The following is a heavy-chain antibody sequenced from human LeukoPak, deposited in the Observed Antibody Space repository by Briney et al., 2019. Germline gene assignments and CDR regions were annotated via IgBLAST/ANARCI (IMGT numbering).Heavy chain of an antibody. CDR3: ARARRFCSGGSCYSLLLYYYYGMDV. J-gene: IGHJ6*02. CDR1: GGTFSSYA. Sequence: ASVKVSCKASGGTFSSYAINWVRQATGQGLEWMGWMNPNSGNTGYAQKFQGRVTMTRNTSISTAYMELSSLRSEDTAVYYCARARRFCSGGSCYSLLLYYYYGMDVWGQGTTVTVSS. D-gene: IGHD2-15*01. CDR2: MNPNSGNT. V-gene: IGHV1-8*02.